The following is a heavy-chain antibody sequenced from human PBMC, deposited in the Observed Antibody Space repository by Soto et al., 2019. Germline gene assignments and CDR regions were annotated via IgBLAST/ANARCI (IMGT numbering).Heavy chain of an antibody. Sequence: LRLSCAASGFTFSSYAMSWVRQAPGKGLEWVSAISGSGGSTYYADSVKGRFTISRDNSKNTLYLQMNSLRAEDTAVYYCANGYSSGWPTFDYWGQGTLVTVSS. CDR2: ISGSGGST. CDR1: GFTFSSYA. J-gene: IGHJ4*02. CDR3: ANGYSSGWPTFDY. V-gene: IGHV3-23*01. D-gene: IGHD6-19*01.